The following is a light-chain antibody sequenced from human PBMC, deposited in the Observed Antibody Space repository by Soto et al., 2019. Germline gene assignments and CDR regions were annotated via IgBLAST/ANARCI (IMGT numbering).Light chain of an antibody. Sequence: QSVLTQPASVSGSPGQSITISCTGTSSDVGGYNYVSWYQHHPGKAPKLMIYEVSTRPSGVSNRFSGSKSGNTASLTISGLQAEDDADYYCCSYSSSSTLVFGGGTKLTVL. CDR3: CSYSSSSTLV. J-gene: IGLJ3*02. V-gene: IGLV2-14*01. CDR1: SSDVGGYNY. CDR2: EVS.